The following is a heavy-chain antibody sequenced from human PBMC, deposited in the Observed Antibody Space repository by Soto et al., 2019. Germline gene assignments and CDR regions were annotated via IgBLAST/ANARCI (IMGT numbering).Heavy chain of an antibody. Sequence: QITLKESGPTLVKPTQTLTLTCTFSGFSLSTSGVGVGWIRQPPGKALEWLALIYWDDDKRYSPSLKSRLTIAKDTSKNQVVLTMTNMDPVDTATYYCAHRRQGGYYFDYWGQGTLVTVSS. J-gene: IGHJ4*02. CDR2: IYWDDDK. V-gene: IGHV2-5*02. CDR1: GFSLSTSGVG. CDR3: AHRRQGGYYFDY.